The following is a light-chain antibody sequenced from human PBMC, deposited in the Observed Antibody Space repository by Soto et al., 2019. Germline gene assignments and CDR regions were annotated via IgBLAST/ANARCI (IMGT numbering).Light chain of an antibody. J-gene: IGLJ3*02. CDR2: DVS. CDR1: SSDIGDYNY. Sequence: QSALTQPASVSGSPGQSITISCTGTSSDIGDYNYVSWYQQHPRKAPKLIILDVSNRPSGVSNRFSGSKSGNTASLTISGLQAEDEADYYCSSYTSSSTWVFGGGTKLTVL. V-gene: IGLV2-14*01. CDR3: SSYTSSSTWV.